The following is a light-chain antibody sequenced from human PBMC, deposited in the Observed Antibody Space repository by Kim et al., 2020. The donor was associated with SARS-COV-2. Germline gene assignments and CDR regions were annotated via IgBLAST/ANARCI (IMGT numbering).Light chain of an antibody. CDR3: HQYAASPRT. CDR1: QSVSSNY. CDR2: GAS. Sequence: SPGERATLSCRASQSVSSNYLAWYQRKPGQAPRLLIYGASNSATDIPDRFSGSGSGTDFILTISSLGPEDFAVYYCHQYAASPRTFGQGTKVDIK. V-gene: IGKV3-20*01. J-gene: IGKJ1*01.